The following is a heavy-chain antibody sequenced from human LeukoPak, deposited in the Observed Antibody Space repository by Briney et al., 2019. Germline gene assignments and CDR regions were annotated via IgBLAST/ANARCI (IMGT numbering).Heavy chain of an antibody. CDR3: ARLNYYDSGSYYFDF. Sequence: SETLSLTCTLSGGSISITSYYWGWIRQPPGKGLEWIGSFCYSGNTYYNPSLESRVTISVDTSTNQFSLTLSSVTAADTAVYYCARLNYYDSGSYYFDFWGQGTLVTVSS. CDR2: FCYSGNT. J-gene: IGHJ4*02. V-gene: IGHV4-39*01. D-gene: IGHD3-10*01. CDR1: GGSISITSYY.